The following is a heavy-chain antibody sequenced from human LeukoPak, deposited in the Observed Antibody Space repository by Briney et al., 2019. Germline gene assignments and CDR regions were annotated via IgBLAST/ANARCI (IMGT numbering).Heavy chain of an antibody. Sequence: KPSETLSLTCAVYGGSFSGYYWNWIRQSPGKGLEWIGEMNQRGSMNYNPSLKSRVTISVDRSKNQFSLKLSSVTAADTAVYYCARELELRYWGQGTLVTVSS. J-gene: IGHJ4*02. V-gene: IGHV4-34*01. CDR3: ARELELRY. D-gene: IGHD1-7*01. CDR2: MNQRGSM. CDR1: GGSFSGYY.